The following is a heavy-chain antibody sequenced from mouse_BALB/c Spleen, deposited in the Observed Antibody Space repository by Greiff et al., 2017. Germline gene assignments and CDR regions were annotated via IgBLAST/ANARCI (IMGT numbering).Heavy chain of an antibody. CDR1: GFAFSSYD. D-gene: IGHD2-3*01. CDR3: ARQDDGYDWYFDV. CDR2: ISSGGGST. V-gene: IGHV5-12-1*01. Sequence: DVQLVESGGGLVKPGGSLKLSCAASGFAFSSYDMSWVRQTPEKRLEWVAYISSGGGSTYYPDTVKGRFTISRDNAKNTLYLQMSSLKSEDTAMYYCARQDDGYDWYFDVWGAGTTVTVSS. J-gene: IGHJ1*01.